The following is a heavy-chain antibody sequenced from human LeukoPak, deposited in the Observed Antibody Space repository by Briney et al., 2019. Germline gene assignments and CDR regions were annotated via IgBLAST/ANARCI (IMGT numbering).Heavy chain of an antibody. Sequence: ASVKVSCKASGFTFTSSAVQWVRQARGQRLEWIGWIVVGSGNTNYAQKFQERVTITRDMSTSTAYMELSSLRSEDTAVYYCAAEWGVHDGFDIWGQGTMVTVSS. CDR2: IVVGSGNT. V-gene: IGHV1-58*01. J-gene: IGHJ3*02. CDR1: GFTFTSSA. CDR3: AAEWGVHDGFDI. D-gene: IGHD3-10*01.